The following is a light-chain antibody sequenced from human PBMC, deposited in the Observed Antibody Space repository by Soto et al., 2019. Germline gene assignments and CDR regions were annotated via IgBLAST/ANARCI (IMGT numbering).Light chain of an antibody. CDR1: QSVSSN. J-gene: IGKJ1*01. CDR3: QQYGSSPWT. CDR2: RAS. Sequence: EIVMTQSPATLSVSPGERSTLSCRASQSVSSNLAWYQQKPGQAPRLLIQRASTRATGIPDRFSGSGSGTDFTLTISRLEPEDFAVYYCQQYGSSPWTFGQGTKVDIK. V-gene: IGKV3-20*01.